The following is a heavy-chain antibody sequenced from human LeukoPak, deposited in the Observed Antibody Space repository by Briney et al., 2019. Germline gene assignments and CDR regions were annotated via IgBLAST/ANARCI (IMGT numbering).Heavy chain of an antibody. J-gene: IGHJ4*02. V-gene: IGHV4-34*01. CDR2: INHSGST. D-gene: IGHD6-13*01. CDR1: GGSFSGYY. Sequence: SETLSLTCAVYGGSFSGYYWSWIRQPPGKGLEWIGEINHSGSTNYNPSLKSRVTISVDTFKNQFSLKLSSVTAADTAVYYCARDPGYSSSWYYSPLGDYWGQGTLVTVSS. CDR3: ARDPGYSSSWYYSPLGDY.